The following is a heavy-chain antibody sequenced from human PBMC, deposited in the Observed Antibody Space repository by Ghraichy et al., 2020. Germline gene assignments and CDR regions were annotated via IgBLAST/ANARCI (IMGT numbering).Heavy chain of an antibody. CDR2: TYHSGST. CDR3: ARVGGVPLGAFDI. J-gene: IGHJ3*02. V-gene: IGHV4-4*07. Sequence: GSLSLTCTVSGGSISDYDWSWIRQPAGKGLEWIGRTYHSGSTSYNPSLKSRVTMSVDTSKNQFSLKLSSVTAADTAVYYCARVGGVPLGAFDIWGQGTMVTVSS. D-gene: IGHD3-16*01. CDR1: GGSISDYD.